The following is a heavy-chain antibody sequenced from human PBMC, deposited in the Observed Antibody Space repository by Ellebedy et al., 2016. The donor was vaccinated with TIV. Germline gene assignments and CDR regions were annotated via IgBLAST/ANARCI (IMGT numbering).Heavy chain of an antibody. J-gene: IGHJ5*01. CDR1: GYTFTSYG. CDR2: ISAYNGNT. Sequence: ASVKVSCKASGYTFTSYGISWVRQAPGQGLEWMGWISAYNGNTNYAQKLQGRVTMTTDTSTSTAYMELRNLRSDDTAVYYCSRDNSAVFTGFGFWGQGTLVFVSS. V-gene: IGHV1-18*01. D-gene: IGHD3-10*01. CDR3: SRDNSAVFTGFGF.